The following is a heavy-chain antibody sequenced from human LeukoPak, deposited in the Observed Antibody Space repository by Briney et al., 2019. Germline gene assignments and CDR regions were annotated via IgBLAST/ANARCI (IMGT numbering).Heavy chain of an antibody. Sequence: GGSLRLSCAASGFTFSSYVMHWVRQAPGKGLEWVAVISYDGSNKYYADSVKGRFTISRDNSKNTLYLQMNSLRAEDTAVYYCANPIGPMGLHYGMVVWGQGTTVTVSS. V-gene: IGHV3-30-3*01. CDR3: ANPIGPMGLHYGMVV. D-gene: IGHD2-15*01. J-gene: IGHJ6*02. CDR1: GFTFSSYV. CDR2: ISYDGSNK.